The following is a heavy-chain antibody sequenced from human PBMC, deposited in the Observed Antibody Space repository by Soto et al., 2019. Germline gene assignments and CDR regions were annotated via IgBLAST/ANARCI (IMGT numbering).Heavy chain of an antibody. CDR2: IVPIFGTA. J-gene: IGHJ6*02. V-gene: IGHV1-69*01. CDR3: ARGPAKDIVVVVDAPCYDGMDV. Sequence: QVQLVQSGAEVKKPGSSVKVSCEASGGTFSSYAISWVRQAPGQGLEWMGGIVPIFGTANYAPKFQGRVTITADESTSTAYMEQSSLGSEDTAVYYCARGPAKDIVVVVDAPCYDGMDVWGQGTTVTVSS. CDR1: GGTFSSYA. D-gene: IGHD2-15*01.